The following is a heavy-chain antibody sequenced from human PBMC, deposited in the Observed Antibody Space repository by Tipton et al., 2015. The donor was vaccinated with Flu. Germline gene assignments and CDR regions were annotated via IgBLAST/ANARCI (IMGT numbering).Heavy chain of an antibody. CDR1: GGSISSSSYY. CDR3: ASIIAVAGTSGFDY. V-gene: IGHV4-39*01. CDR2: IYYSGST. J-gene: IGHJ4*02. D-gene: IGHD6-19*01. Sequence: TLSLTCTVPGGSISSSSYYWGWIRQPPGKGLERIGCIYYSGSTYYNPSLKSRVTISVDTSKNQFSLKLSSVTAADTAVYYCASIIAVAGTSGFDYWGQGTLVTVCS.